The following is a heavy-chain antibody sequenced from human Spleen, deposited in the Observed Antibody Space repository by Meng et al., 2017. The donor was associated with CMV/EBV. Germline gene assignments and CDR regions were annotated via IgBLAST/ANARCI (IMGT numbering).Heavy chain of an antibody. CDR3: ARCLFTGVFDI. J-gene: IGHJ3*02. CDR1: GFSFSLYD. CDR2: IDTDNDT. V-gene: IGHV3-13*01. Sequence: GGSLRLSCAASGFSFSLYDMHWVRQVTGKGLEWVSGIDTDNDTYYLDSVKGRFTISREDDENSLYLQMNSLRAGDTAVYYCARCLFTGVFDIWGQGTLVTVSS. D-gene: IGHD5/OR15-5a*01.